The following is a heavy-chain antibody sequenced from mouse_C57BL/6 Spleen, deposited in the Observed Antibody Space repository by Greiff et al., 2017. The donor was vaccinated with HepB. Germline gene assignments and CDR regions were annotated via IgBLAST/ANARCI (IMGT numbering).Heavy chain of an antibody. Sequence: QVHVKQSGAELVRPGTSVKMSCKASGYTFTNYWIGWAKQRPGHGLEWIGDIYPGGGYTNYNEKFKGKATLTADKSSSTAYMQFSSLTSEDSAIYYCARGGTGGAMDYWGQGTSVTVSS. V-gene: IGHV1-63*01. D-gene: IGHD4-1*01. CDR3: ARGGTGGAMDY. J-gene: IGHJ4*01. CDR2: IYPGGGYT. CDR1: GYTFTNYW.